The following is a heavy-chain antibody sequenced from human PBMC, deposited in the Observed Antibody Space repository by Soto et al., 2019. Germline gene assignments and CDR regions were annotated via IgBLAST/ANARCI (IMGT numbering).Heavy chain of an antibody. CDR2: ISAYNGNT. J-gene: IGHJ6*02. CDR3: ARDESVITVTTHYYYYGMDA. V-gene: IGHV1-18*01. CDR1: GYTFTSYG. Sequence: ASVKVSCKASGYTFTSYGISWVRQAPGQGLEWMGWISAYNGNTNYAQKLQGRVTMTTDTSTSTAYMELRSLRSDDTAVYYCARDESVITVTTHYYYYGMDAWGQGTTVTV. D-gene: IGHD4-17*01.